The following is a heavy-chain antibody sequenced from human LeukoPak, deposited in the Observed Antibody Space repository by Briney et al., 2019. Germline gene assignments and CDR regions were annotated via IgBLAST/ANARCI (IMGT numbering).Heavy chain of an antibody. D-gene: IGHD2-21*02. CDR3: ARPQGAYCGGDCYLDY. V-gene: IGHV1-46*01. CDR1: GCTFTSYY. J-gene: IGHJ4*02. CDR2: INPSGGST. Sequence: ASVKVSCKASGCTFTSYYMHWVRQAPGQGLEWMGIINPSGGSTTYAQKFQGRLTMTRDTSTSTVYMELSSLRSEDTAVYYCARPQGAYCGGDCYLDYWGQGTLVTVSS.